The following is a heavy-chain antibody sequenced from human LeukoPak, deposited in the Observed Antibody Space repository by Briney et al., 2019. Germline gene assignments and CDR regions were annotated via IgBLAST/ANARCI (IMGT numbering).Heavy chain of an antibody. CDR2: IYYSGST. CDR3: ARDHLYSSSYFDY. J-gene: IGHJ4*02. Sequence: SETLSLTCTVSGGSISSYYWSWIRQPPGKGLEWIGYIYYSGSTNYNPSLKSRVTISVDTSKNQFPLELSSVTAADTAVFYCARDHLYSSSYFDYWGQGTLVTVSS. CDR1: GGSISSYY. V-gene: IGHV4-59*01. D-gene: IGHD6-6*01.